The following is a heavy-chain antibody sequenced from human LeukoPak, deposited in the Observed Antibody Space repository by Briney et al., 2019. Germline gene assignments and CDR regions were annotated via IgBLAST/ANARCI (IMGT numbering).Heavy chain of an antibody. Sequence: PGGSLRLSCAASGFTFDDYAMHWVRQAPGKGLEWVSGISWNSGSIGYADSVKGRFTISRDNAKNSLYLQMNSLRAEDMALYYCAKGARGSSMEGWFDPWGQGTLVTVSS. CDR1: GFTFDDYA. CDR2: ISWNSGSI. D-gene: IGHD6-6*01. J-gene: IGHJ5*02. CDR3: AKGARGSSMEGWFDP. V-gene: IGHV3-9*03.